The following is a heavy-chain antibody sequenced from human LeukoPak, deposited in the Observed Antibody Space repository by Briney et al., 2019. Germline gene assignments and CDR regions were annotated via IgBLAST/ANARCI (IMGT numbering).Heavy chain of an antibody. Sequence: SETLSLTCTVSGDSFRSYYWSWIRQPPGKGVEWIGYIYYSGSTNYNHSLKSRVTISVDTSKNQFSLKLNSVTAADTAVYYCARGRNLEWFDYWGQGTLVTVSS. CDR1: GDSFRSYY. V-gene: IGHV4-59*01. J-gene: IGHJ5*01. CDR3: ARGRNLEWFDY. CDR2: IYYSGST. D-gene: IGHD3-3*01.